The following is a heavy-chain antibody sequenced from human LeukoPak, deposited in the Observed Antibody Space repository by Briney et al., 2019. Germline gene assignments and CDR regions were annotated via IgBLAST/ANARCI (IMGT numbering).Heavy chain of an antibody. V-gene: IGHV3-30*04. D-gene: IGHD3-22*01. CDR2: ISYDGSNK. CDR3: AAYYYDSSGYMAWFDP. Sequence: QPGRSLRLSCAASGFTFSSYAMHWIRQAPGKGLEGVAVISYDGSNKYYADSVKDRFTISRDNSKNTLYLQMNSLRAEDTAVYYCAAYYYDSSGYMAWFDPWGQGTLVTVSS. J-gene: IGHJ5*02. CDR1: GFTFSSYA.